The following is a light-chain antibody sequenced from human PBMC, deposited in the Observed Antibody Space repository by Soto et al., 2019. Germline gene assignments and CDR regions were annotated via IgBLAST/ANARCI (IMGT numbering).Light chain of an antibody. CDR2: KAS. CDR3: QHYNSAWT. CDR1: QSISSW. J-gene: IGKJ1*01. V-gene: IGKV1-5*03. Sequence: DIQMTQSPSTLSASVGDRVTITCRASQSISSWLAWYQQKPGKAPKLLIYKASSLESGVPSRFSGSGSGAEFTLTISSLQPDDFATYYCQHYNSAWTFGQGTKAEIK.